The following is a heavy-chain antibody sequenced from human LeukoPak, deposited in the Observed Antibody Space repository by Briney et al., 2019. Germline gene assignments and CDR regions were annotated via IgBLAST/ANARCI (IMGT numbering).Heavy chain of an antibody. D-gene: IGHD6-19*01. CDR3: AKDQHQWLVTFDY. CDR1: GFTFSSYG. J-gene: IGHJ4*02. CDR2: IRYDGSNK. Sequence: GGSLRLSCAASGFTFSSYGMHWVRQAPGKGLEWVAFIRYDGSNKYYADSVKGRFTISRDNSKNTLYLQMNSLRAEDTAVYYCAKDQHQWLVTFDYWGQGTLDTVSS. V-gene: IGHV3-30*02.